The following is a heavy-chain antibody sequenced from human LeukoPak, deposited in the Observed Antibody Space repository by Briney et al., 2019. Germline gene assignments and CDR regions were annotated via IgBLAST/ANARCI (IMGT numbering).Heavy chain of an antibody. D-gene: IGHD5-12*01. CDR1: GFTFSSYS. Sequence: PGGSLRLSCAASGFTFSSYSMNWVRQAPGKGLEWVAVICSGGSTNYADSVKGRFTISRDNSKNTLYLLMNSLRAEDTAVYYCAIRKSGNAIDYWGQGTLVTVSS. CDR2: ICSGGST. J-gene: IGHJ4*02. CDR3: AIRKSGNAIDY. V-gene: IGHV3-66*01.